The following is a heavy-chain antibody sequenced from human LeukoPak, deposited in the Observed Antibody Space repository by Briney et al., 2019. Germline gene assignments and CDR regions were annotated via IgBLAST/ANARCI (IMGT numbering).Heavy chain of an antibody. V-gene: IGHV4-61*02. CDR3: AYPNLAAAGAFDY. J-gene: IGHJ4*02. CDR1: GGSISSGNYY. CDR2: IYTSGTT. D-gene: IGHD6-13*01. Sequence: SQTLSLTCTVSGGSISSGNYYYSWIRQPAGKGLEWLGRIYTSGTTNYNPSLKSRVTISVDTSKNQFSLKLSSVTAADTAVYYCAYPNLAAAGAFDYWGQGTLVTVSS.